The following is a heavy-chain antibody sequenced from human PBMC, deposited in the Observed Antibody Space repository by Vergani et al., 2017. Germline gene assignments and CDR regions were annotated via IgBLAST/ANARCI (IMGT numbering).Heavy chain of an antibody. D-gene: IGHD1-26*01. V-gene: IGHV3-33*06. CDR3: AKVRVSYAQMCAFDV. CDR2: IWYDGSNK. J-gene: IGHJ3*01. Sequence: QVQLVESGGGVVQPGRSLRLSCAASGFTFSSYGMHWVRQAPGKGLEWVAVIWYDGSNKYYADSVKGRFTISRDNSKNTLYLQMNSLRAEDTAVYYCAKVRVSYAQMCAFDVWGQGTMVTDSS. CDR1: GFTFSSYG.